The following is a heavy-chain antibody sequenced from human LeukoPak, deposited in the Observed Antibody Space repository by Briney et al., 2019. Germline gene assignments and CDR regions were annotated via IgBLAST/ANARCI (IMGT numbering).Heavy chain of an antibody. Sequence: ASETLSLTCTVAGGSISSYYWSWIRQPPGKGLEWLGYIYYSGSTYYNPSLKSRVTISVDTSKNQFSLKLRSVTAADTAVYYCARVGTYCSSTSCLYYYYGMDVWGQGTTVTVFS. CDR1: GGSISSYY. V-gene: IGHV4-59*01. CDR3: ARVGTYCSSTSCLYYYYGMDV. D-gene: IGHD2-2*01. CDR2: IYYSGST. J-gene: IGHJ6*02.